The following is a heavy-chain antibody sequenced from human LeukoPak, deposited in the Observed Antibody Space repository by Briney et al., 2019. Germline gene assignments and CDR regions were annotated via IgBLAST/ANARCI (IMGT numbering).Heavy chain of an antibody. D-gene: IGHD2-15*01. J-gene: IGHJ5*02. CDR2: IVVGSGNT. Sequence: ASVKVSCKASGFTFTSSAMQWVRQARGQRLEWIGWIVVGSGNTNYAQKFQERVTITRDMSTSTAYMELRSLRSEDTAVYYCAADRGGYCSGGSCYSYWFDPWGQGTLVTVSS. CDR3: AADRGGYCSGGSCYSYWFDP. V-gene: IGHV1-58*02. CDR1: GFTFTSSA.